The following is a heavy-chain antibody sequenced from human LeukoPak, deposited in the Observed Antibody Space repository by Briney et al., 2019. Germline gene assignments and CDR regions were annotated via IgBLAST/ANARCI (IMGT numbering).Heavy chain of an antibody. D-gene: IGHD6-13*01. Sequence: GGSLRLSCAASGFTFSSYAMSWVRQAPGKGLEWVSAISGSGGSTYYADSVKGRFTISRDNSKNTLYLQMNSLRAEDTAVYYCARGGSSSSRHDYWGQGTLVTVSS. CDR3: ARGGSSSSRHDY. CDR2: ISGSGGST. J-gene: IGHJ4*02. V-gene: IGHV3-23*01. CDR1: GFTFSSYA.